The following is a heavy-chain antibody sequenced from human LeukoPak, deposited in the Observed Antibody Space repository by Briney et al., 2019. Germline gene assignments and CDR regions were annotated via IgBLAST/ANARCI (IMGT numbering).Heavy chain of an antibody. CDR3: ARDPPFIIGTTFFDY. CDR2: ISTSSTYI. D-gene: IGHD1-20*01. Sequence: GGSLRLSCAASGFTFSSYSMNWVRQAPGRGLEWVSSISTSSTYIYYADSVKGRFTISRDNAKNSLYLQMNSLRAEDTAVYYCARDPPFIIGTTFFDYWGQGTLVTVTS. CDR1: GFTFSSYS. J-gene: IGHJ4*02. V-gene: IGHV3-21*01.